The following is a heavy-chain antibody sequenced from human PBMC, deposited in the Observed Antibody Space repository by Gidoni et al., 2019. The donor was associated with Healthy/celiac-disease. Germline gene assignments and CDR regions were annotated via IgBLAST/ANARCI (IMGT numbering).Heavy chain of an antibody. J-gene: IGHJ4*02. CDR3: ARDNTVVTTEYYFDY. V-gene: IGHV3-33*01. CDR2: IWYDGSNK. CDR1: GFPFSSYG. Sequence: QVQLVESGGGVVQPGRALSLSCAAPGFPFSSYGMHWVRQAPGKGLEWVAVIWYDGSNKYYADSVKGRFTISRDNSKNTLYLQMNSLRAEDTAVYYCARDNTVVTTEYYFDYWGQGTLVTVSS. D-gene: IGHD4-4*01.